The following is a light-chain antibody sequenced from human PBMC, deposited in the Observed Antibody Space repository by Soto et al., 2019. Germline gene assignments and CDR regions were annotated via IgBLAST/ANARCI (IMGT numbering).Light chain of an antibody. J-gene: IGLJ2*01. CDR1: SSNIGAGYD. CDR2: GNS. Sequence: QSVLTQPPSVSGSPGQRVTISCTGSSSNIGAGYDVPWYQQLPGTAPKLLIYGNSNRPSGVPDRFSGSKSGTSASLAITGLQDEDEADYYCQTYDSSLSAVVFGGGTKLTVL. V-gene: IGLV1-40*01. CDR3: QTYDSSLSAVV.